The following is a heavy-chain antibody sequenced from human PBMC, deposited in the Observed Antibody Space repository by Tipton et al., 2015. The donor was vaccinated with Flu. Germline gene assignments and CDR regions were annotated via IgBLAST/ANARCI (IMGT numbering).Heavy chain of an antibody. CDR3: ARSSSAYDYVWGCSYYFDF. D-gene: IGHD3-16*01. Sequence: TLSLTCTVFGGSIGSSTYYWGWIRQPPGKGLEWIGSLYDSGITYYNPSLKSRVTISLDTSKNQFSLKLISVTAADTAVYYCARSSSAYDYVWGCSYYFDFWGQGTLVTVSS. J-gene: IGHJ4*02. V-gene: IGHV4-39*07. CDR1: GGSIGSSTYY. CDR2: LYDSGIT.